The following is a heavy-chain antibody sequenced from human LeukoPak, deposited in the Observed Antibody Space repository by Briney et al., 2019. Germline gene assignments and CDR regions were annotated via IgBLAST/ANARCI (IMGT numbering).Heavy chain of an antibody. CDR3: ARDPSSGYYYYFDY. CDR2: IRSQANSYAT. D-gene: IGHD3-22*01. J-gene: IGHJ4*02. V-gene: IGHV3-73*01. CDR1: GFTFSGSA. Sequence: GGSLRLSCAASGFTFSGSAMHWVRQASGKGLEWVGRIRSQANSYATAYAASVKGRFTISRDDSKNTAYLQMNSLKTEDTAVYYCARDPSSGYYYYFDYWGQGTLVTVSS.